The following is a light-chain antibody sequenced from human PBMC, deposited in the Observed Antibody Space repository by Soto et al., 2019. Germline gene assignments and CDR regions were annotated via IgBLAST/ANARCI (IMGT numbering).Light chain of an antibody. V-gene: IGLV3-21*02. CDR1: NIGSKS. CDR2: EDS. CDR3: QVWDSGSDHVV. J-gene: IGLJ3*02. Sequence: SYELTQPPSVSVAPGQTARITCGGNNIGSKSVHWYQQKPGQAPVLVVYEDSDRPSGIPERFSGSNSANTATLTISRVEAGDEVDYYCQVWDSGSDHVVFGGGTKLTVL.